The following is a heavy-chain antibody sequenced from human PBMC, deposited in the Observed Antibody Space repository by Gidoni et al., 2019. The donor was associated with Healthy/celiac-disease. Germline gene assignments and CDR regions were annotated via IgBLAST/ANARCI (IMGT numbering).Heavy chain of an antibody. V-gene: IGHV3-49*04. D-gene: IGHD3-3*02. J-gene: IGHJ4*02. CDR2: IRSKAYGGTT. CDR1: GFTFGDYA. CDR3: TRGAFYSNLVLGDY. Sequence: EVQLVESGGGLVQPGRSLRLSCTASGFTFGDYAMSWVRQAPGKGLEWVGFIRSKAYGGTTEYAASVKGRFTISRDDSKSIAYLQMNSLKTEDTAVYYCTRGAFYSNLVLGDYWGQGTLVTVSS.